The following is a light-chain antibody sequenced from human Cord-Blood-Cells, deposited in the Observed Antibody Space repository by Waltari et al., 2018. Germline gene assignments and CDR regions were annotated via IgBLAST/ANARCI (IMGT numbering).Light chain of an antibody. CDR3: QSYDNSLSGQGV. CDR2: GNS. V-gene: IGLV1-40*01. CDR1: SSNIGAGYD. Sequence: QSVLTQPPSVSGAPGQRVTISCTGSSSNIGAGYDVHWYQQLPGTAPKLLIYGNSNRPSGVPDRFSGSKSGTSASLAITGLQAEDEADYYCQSYDNSLSGQGVFGGGTKLTVL. J-gene: IGLJ2*01.